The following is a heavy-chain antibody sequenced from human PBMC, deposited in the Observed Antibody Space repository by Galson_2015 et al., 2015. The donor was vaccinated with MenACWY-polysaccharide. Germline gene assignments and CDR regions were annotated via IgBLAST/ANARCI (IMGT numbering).Heavy chain of an antibody. J-gene: IGHJ3*02. D-gene: IGHD2-15*01. CDR3: ARNGWYPISPDAFDI. CDR1: GFTFSSYE. CDR2: ISSSGSTI. Sequence: SLRLSCAASGFTFSSYEMNWVRQAPGKGLEWVSYISSSGSTIYYADSVKGRFTISRDNAKNSLYLQMNSLRAEDTAVYYCARNGWYPISPDAFDIWGQGTMVTVSS. V-gene: IGHV3-48*03.